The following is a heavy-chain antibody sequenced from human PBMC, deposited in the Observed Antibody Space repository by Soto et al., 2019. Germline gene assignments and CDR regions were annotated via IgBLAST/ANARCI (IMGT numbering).Heavy chain of an antibody. CDR2: IYPFDSDT. CDR3: ARGHIAAAGPFDY. J-gene: IGHJ4*02. Sequence: PGESLKISCKGSGYIFTSYWIVWVLHMPGKCLEWVGIIYPFDSDTRYSPCFQGQFTVSAENSSSGAYLRCSSLKASYAAMYYCARGHIAAAGPFDYWGQGTLVTVSS. V-gene: IGHV5-51*01. CDR1: GYIFTSYW. D-gene: IGHD6-13*01.